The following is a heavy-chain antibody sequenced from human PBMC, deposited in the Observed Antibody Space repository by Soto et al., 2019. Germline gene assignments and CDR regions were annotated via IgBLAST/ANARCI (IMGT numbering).Heavy chain of an antibody. V-gene: IGHV3-23*01. CDR2: ISDSGHST. CDR1: GFTFSSYA. J-gene: IGHJ6*02. CDR3: AKFSSAGAWYYYYGMDV. Sequence: PGGSLRLSCVASGFTFSSYAMSWVRQAPGKGLEWVSDISDSGHSTYYVDSVKGRFTISRDNSRNTLYVQMNSLRAEDTAVYYCAKFSSAGAWYYYYGMDVWGRGTTVTV. D-gene: IGHD3-10*01.